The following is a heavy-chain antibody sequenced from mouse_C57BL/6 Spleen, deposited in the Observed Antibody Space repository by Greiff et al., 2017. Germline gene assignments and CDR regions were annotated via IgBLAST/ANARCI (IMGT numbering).Heavy chain of an antibody. CDR2: IRLKSDNYAT. D-gene: IGHD1-1*01. V-gene: IGHV6-3*01. Sequence: EVKVEESGGGSVQPGGSMKLSCVASGFTFSNYWMNWVRQSPEKGLEWVAQIRLKSDNYATHYAESVKGRFTISRDDSKSSVYLQMNNLRAEDTGIYYCTESSPYFDYWGQGTTLTVSS. CDR1: GFTFSNYW. J-gene: IGHJ2*01. CDR3: TESSPYFDY.